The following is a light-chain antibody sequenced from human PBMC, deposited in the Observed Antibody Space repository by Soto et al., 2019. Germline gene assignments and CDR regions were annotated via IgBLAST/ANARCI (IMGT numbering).Light chain of an antibody. CDR1: TSDVGGYNY. CDR3: SSYAGSNNSVV. CDR2: EVS. J-gene: IGLJ2*01. Sequence: QSALTQPPSSSGSPGQSVTSSRTGTTSDVGGYNYVSWYQQHPDKTPKLMLYEVSKRPSGVPDRFSGSKSGNTASLTVSGLQAEDEAGYYCSSYAGSNNSVVFGGGTKVTAL. V-gene: IGLV2-8*01.